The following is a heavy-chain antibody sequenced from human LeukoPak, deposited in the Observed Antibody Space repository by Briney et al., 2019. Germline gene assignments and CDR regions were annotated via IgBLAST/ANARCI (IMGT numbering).Heavy chain of an antibody. CDR2: INHSGST. CDR3: AKIMDGSYPAREDY. V-gene: IGHV4-34*01. J-gene: IGHJ4*02. D-gene: IGHD1-26*01. CDR1: GGSFSGYY. Sequence: SETLSLTCAVYGGSFSGYYWSWIRQPPGKGLEWIGEINHSGSTNYNPSLKSRVTISVDTSKNQFSLKLSSVTAADTAVYYCAKIMDGSYPAREDYWGQGTLVTVSS.